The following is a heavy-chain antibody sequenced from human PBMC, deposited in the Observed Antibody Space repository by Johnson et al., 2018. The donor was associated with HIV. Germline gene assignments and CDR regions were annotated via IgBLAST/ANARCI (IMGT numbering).Heavy chain of an antibody. Sequence: VQLVESGGGVVRPGGSLRLSCAASGFTFDDYGMSWVRLAPGKGLEWVSGIGTAGDTYYADSVKGRFTISRDNSKNTLYLQMNSLRAEDTAVYYCAKDVELHGAFDIWGQGTMVTVSS. V-gene: IGHV3-20*04. J-gene: IGHJ3*02. D-gene: IGHD1-26*01. CDR3: AKDVELHGAFDI. CDR2: IGTAGDT. CDR1: GFTFDDYG.